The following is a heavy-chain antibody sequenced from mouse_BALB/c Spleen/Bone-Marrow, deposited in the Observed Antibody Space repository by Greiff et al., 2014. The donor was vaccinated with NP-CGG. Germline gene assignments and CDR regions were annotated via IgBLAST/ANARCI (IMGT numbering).Heavy chain of an antibody. CDR3: ARREGNHAAWFAY. V-gene: IGHV3-1*02. CDR2: IHYSGST. CDR1: GYSITSGYS. J-gene: IGHJ3*01. D-gene: IGHD2-1*01. Sequence: EVKLQESGPDLVKPSQSLSLTCTVPGYSITSGYSWHWIRQFPGNKLEWMGYIHYSGSTNYNPSLKSRISITRDTSKNQFFLQLKSVTTEDTATYYCARREGNHAAWFAYWGQGTLVTVSA.